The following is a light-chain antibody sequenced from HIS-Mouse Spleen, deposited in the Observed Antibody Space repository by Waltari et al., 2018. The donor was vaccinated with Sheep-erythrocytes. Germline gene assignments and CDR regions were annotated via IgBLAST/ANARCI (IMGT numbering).Light chain of an antibody. CDR2: GNS. CDR1: SSNIGAGYD. J-gene: IGLJ3*02. V-gene: IGLV1-40*01. Sequence: QSVLTQPPSVSGAPGQRVTISCTGSSSNIGAGYDVHWYQQLPGTAHKLLIYGNSNRPSGVPDRFSGSKSGTSASLAITGLQAEDGADYYCQSYDSSLSGWVFGGGTKLTVL. CDR3: QSYDSSLSGWV.